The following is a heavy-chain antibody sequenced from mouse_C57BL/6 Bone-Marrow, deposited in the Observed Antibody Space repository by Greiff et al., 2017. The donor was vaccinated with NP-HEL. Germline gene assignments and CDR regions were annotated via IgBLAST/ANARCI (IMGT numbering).Heavy chain of an antibody. CDR1: GYTFTSYW. CDR2: IHPNSGST. V-gene: IGHV1-64*01. CDR3: ASWGEGFAY. Sequence: VQLQQPGAELVKPGASVKLSCKASGYTFTSYWMHWVKQRPGQGLEWIGMIHPNSGSTNYNEKFKSKFTLTVDKSSSTVYMQLSSLTSEDSAVYYCASWGEGFAYWGQGTLVTVSA. J-gene: IGHJ3*01.